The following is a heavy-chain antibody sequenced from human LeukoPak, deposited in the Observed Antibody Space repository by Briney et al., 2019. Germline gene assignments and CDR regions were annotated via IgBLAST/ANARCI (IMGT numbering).Heavy chain of an antibody. D-gene: IGHD2-15*01. J-gene: IGHJ3*02. V-gene: IGHV3-48*04. CDR1: GFTFSSYW. CDR2: ISSSGSTI. CDR3: ASPSDCSGGSCYWRAFDI. Sequence: GGSLRLSCAASGFTFSSYWMSWVRQAPGKGLEWVSYISSSGSTIYYADSVKGRFTISRDNAKNSLYLQMNSLRAEDTAVYYCASPSDCSGGSCYWRAFDIWGQGTMVTVSS.